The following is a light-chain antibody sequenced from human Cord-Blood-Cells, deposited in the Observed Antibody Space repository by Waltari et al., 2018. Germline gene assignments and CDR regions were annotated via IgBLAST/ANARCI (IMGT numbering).Light chain of an antibody. V-gene: IGLV2-23*02. CDR3: CSYARRNIWV. CDR2: EVI. Sequence: QSALTQPASVSGSPGQSITISCTGTSSDVGFYNLVSWYQQHPGKAPELVVYEVISRPSGFSHRFSCSKSGNTASLTISGIQAENEADYSCCSYARRNIWVFGGETKLTVL. J-gene: IGLJ3*02. CDR1: SSDVGFYNL.